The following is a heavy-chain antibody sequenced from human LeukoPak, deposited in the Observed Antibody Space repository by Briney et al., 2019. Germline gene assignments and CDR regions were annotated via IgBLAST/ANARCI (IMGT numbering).Heavy chain of an antibody. CDR3: AKGLSKPAASGYYYYYMDV. CDR1: GFVFGHSW. J-gene: IGHJ6*03. Sequence: GGSLRLSCAASGFVFGHSWMSWVRQAPGKGLEWVANINLDGSEINYLDSLTGRLTISRDNAKDSLYLQMNGLRAEDTAVYYCAKGLSKPAASGYYYYYMDVWGKGTTVTVSS. V-gene: IGHV3-7*01. D-gene: IGHD2-2*01. CDR2: INLDGSEI.